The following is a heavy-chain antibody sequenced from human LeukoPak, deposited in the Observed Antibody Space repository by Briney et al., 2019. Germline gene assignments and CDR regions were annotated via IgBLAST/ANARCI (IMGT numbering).Heavy chain of an antibody. CDR2: ISYDGNNK. V-gene: IGHV3-30*18. CDR3: AKGVDYCSGGSCPADY. CDR1: GFTFSNYG. D-gene: IGHD2-15*01. Sequence: PGGSLRLSCAASGFTFSNYGLHWVRQAPGKGLEWVAVISYDGNNKYYADSVKGRFTISRDNSKNTLFLQMNSLRAEDTAVYYCAKGVDYCSGGSCPADYWGPGTLVTVSS. J-gene: IGHJ4*02.